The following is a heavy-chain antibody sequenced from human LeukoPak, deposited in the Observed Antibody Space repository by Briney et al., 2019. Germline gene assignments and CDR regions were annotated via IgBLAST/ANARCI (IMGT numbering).Heavy chain of an antibody. CDR3: AKWRGSRPHYYYYGMDV. D-gene: IGHD6-13*01. J-gene: IGHJ6*02. CDR2: ISYDGSNK. Sequence: GGSLRLSCAASGFTFSSYAMHWVRQAPGKGLEWVAVISYDGSNKYYADSVKGRFTISRDNSKNTLYLQMNSLRAEDTAVYYCAKWRGSRPHYYYYGMDVWGQGTTVTVSS. CDR1: GFTFSSYA. V-gene: IGHV3-30-3*02.